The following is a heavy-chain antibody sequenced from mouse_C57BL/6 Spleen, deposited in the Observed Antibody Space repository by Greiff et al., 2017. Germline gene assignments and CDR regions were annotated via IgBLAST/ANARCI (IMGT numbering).Heavy chain of an antibody. D-gene: IGHD2-4*01. V-gene: IGHV1-76*01. CDR3: ARSRSTMITEWFAY. Sequence: VKLMESGAELVRPGASVKLSCKASGYTFTDYYINWVKQRPGQGLEWIARIYPGSGNTYYNEKFKGKATLTAEKSSSTAYMQLSSLTSEDSAVYFCARSRSTMITEWFAYWGQGTLVTVSA. CDR1: GYTFTDYY. CDR2: IYPGSGNT. J-gene: IGHJ3*01.